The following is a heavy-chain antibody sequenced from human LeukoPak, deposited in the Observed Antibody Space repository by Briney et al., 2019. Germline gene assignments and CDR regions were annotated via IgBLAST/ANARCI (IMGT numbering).Heavy chain of an antibody. CDR3: VRDPKSAVAADWFDP. V-gene: IGHV4-39*07. CDR1: GDSISSSTYY. Sequence: SETLSLTCTVSGDSISSSTYYWGWLRQPPGKGLEWIGCIYYNGRTYYSPSLKSRVTISIDTSNQFSLRLDSMTAADTAVYYCVRDPKSAVAADWFDPWGQGTLVTVSS. D-gene: IGHD6-19*01. J-gene: IGHJ5*02. CDR2: IYYNGRT.